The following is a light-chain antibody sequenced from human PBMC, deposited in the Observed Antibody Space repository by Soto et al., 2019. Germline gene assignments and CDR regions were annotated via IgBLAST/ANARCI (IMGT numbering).Light chain of an antibody. V-gene: IGLV2-23*01. J-gene: IGLJ1*01. CDR2: EDR. CDR3: CSYAGSRTYV. CDR1: NSDVGTYKL. Sequence: QSALTQPASVSGSPGQSITISCTGTNSDVGTYKLVSWYQQHPDKAPKLMIYEDRKRPSGVSNRFSGSKSDNTASLTISGLQAEDEADYYCCSYAGSRTYVFGSGTKVTVL.